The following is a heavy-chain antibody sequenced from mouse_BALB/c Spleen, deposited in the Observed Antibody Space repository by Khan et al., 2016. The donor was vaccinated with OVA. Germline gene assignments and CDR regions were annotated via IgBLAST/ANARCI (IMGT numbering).Heavy chain of an antibody. CDR1: GYTFTDYI. J-gene: IGHJ3*01. V-gene: IGHV1-77*01. CDR3: EGSPNGSSVAN. Sequence: QVQLKQSGPELVKPGASVKMSCKASGYTFTDYIMSWVKQRTGQGPEWIGEIYPGSGRTYYNEKFKGKSTLTADTSSNTAYMHLSSLTSEDFAVYFCEGSPNGSSVANWGQGTLVTVTA. CDR2: IYPGSGRT. D-gene: IGHD1-1*02.